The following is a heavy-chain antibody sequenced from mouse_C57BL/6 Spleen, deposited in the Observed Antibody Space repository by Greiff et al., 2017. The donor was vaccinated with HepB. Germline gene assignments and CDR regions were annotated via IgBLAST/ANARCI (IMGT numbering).Heavy chain of an antibody. Sequence: EVKLMESGGGLVKPGGSLKLSCAASGFTFSSYAMSWVRQTPEKRLEWVATISDGGSYTYYPDNVKGRFTISRDNAKNNLYLQMSHLKSEDTAMYYCARGGTGTNYFDYWGQGTTLTVSS. D-gene: IGHD4-1*01. CDR1: GFTFSSYA. J-gene: IGHJ2*01. CDR2: ISDGGSYT. V-gene: IGHV5-4*03. CDR3: ARGGTGTNYFDY.